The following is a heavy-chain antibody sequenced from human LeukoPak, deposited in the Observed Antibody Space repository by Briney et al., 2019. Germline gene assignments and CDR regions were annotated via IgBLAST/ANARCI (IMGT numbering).Heavy chain of an antibody. J-gene: IGHJ5*02. CDR1: GFTFSDYW. CDR3: ARDRAGYCSGVSCP. V-gene: IGHV3-74*01. CDR2: INGDGSST. D-gene: IGHD2-15*01. Sequence: GGSLRLSCAASGFTFSDYWMHWVRQAPGKGLVWVSHINGDGSSTSYADSVKGRFTISRDNAKNTLYLQMNSLRVEDTAVYYCARDRAGYCSGVSCPWGQGTLVTVSS.